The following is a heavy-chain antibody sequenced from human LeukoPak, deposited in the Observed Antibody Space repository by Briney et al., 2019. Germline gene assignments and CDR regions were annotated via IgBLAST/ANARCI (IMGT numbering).Heavy chain of an antibody. Sequence: GGSLRLSSAASGFTFSSYAMHWVRQAPGKGLEWVAVISYDGSNKYYAGSVKGRFTISRDNSKNTLYLQMNSLRAEDTAVYYCARDPTTVQTFGDWGQGTLVTVSS. V-gene: IGHV3-30-3*01. D-gene: IGHD4-17*01. J-gene: IGHJ4*02. CDR2: ISYDGSNK. CDR1: GFTFSSYA. CDR3: ARDPTTVQTFGD.